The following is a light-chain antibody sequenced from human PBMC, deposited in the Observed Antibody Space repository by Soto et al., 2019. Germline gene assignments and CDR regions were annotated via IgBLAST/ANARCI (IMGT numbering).Light chain of an antibody. CDR1: QSVCSRC. J-gene: IGKJ1*01. CDR2: GAS. Sequence: EIVLTQSPGTLSLSPGERVTLSCRASQSVCSRCLAWYQQKPGQSPRLLIYGASSRATGIPDRFSGSGSGTDFTLTISRLEPEDFAVYYCQHYGTTPRTFGQGTKVGIK. V-gene: IGKV3-20*01. CDR3: QHYGTTPRT.